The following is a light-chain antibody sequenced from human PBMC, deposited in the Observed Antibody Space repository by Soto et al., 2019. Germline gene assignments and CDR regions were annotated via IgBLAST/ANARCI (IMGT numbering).Light chain of an antibody. CDR2: EAS. Sequence: EIALTQSPDTLSLSPGERATLSCRASATIRSNYLGWYQQKPGQAPRLLIYEASSRATGIPDRFSGSGSGTDFTLTINRLEPEDFAVYFWQQYGSSPRTFGQGSKVELK. V-gene: IGKV3-20*01. CDR3: QQYGSSPRT. J-gene: IGKJ1*01. CDR1: ATIRSNY.